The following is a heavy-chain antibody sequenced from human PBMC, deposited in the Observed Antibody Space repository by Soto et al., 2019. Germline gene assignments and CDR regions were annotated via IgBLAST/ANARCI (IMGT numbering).Heavy chain of an antibody. CDR3: ARSPAAAGRRDFDY. J-gene: IGHJ4*02. V-gene: IGHV4-59*01. CDR2: IYYSGST. D-gene: IGHD6-13*01. Sequence: SETLSLTCTVSGVSISSYYWSWIRQPPGKGLEWIGYIYYSGSTNYNPSLKSRVTISVDTSKNQFSLKLSSVTAADTAVYYCARSPAAAGRRDFDYWGQGPLVTVSS. CDR1: GVSISSYY.